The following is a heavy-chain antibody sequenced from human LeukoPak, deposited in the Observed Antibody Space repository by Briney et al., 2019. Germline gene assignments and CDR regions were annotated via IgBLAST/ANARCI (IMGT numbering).Heavy chain of an antibody. D-gene: IGHD3-10*01. Sequence: GGSLRLTCAASGFTFSSYSMNWVRQARGKGLEWVSSISSSSSYIYYADSVKGRFTISRDNAKNSLYLQMNSLRAEDTAVYYCARDWSSGSPLIGAFDIWGQGTMVTVSS. CDR3: ARDWSSGSPLIGAFDI. J-gene: IGHJ3*02. CDR1: GFTFSSYS. V-gene: IGHV3-21*01. CDR2: ISSSSSYI.